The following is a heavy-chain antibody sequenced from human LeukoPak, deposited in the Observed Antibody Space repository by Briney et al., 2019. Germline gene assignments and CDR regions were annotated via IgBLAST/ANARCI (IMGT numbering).Heavy chain of an antibody. Sequence: SLRLSCAASGFTFSSYSMNWVRQAPGKGLEWVSGISWNSGSIGYADSVRGRFTISRDNAKNSVYLQMNSLRAEDTALYYCAKDKAPLYSGYDWDLDFWGQGTLVIVSS. CDR2: ISWNSGSI. J-gene: IGHJ4*02. CDR3: AKDKAPLYSGYDWDLDF. D-gene: IGHD5-12*01. CDR1: GFTFSSYS. V-gene: IGHV3-9*01.